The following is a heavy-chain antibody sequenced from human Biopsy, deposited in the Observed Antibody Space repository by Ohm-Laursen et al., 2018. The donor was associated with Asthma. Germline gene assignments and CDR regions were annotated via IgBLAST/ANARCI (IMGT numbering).Heavy chain of an antibody. J-gene: IGHJ5*02. V-gene: IGHV1-3*01. CDR2: INAGNGNT. CDR1: GSTFINYA. Sequence: ASVKASCKASGSTFINYAIHWVRQAPGQRLEWMGWINAGNGNTKYSQKFQGRVTITRDTSATTAYMELSSLTSGDTAVYYCARDGNWCRLRNCSPPGYWFDPWGQGTLVTVSS. D-gene: IGHD2-8*02. CDR3: ARDGNWCRLRNCSPPGYWFDP.